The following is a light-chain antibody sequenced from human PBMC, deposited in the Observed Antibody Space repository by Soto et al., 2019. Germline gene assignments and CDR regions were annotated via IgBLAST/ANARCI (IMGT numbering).Light chain of an antibody. CDR3: YSYTSSSTYV. CDR2: DVS. V-gene: IGLV2-14*01. CDR1: GSDVGAYNY. Sequence: QSVLTQPASVSGSPCQSITISCSGTGSDVGAYNYVSWYQQHPAKAPKLMIYDVSNRPSGVSDRFSGSKSGNTASLTISGLQAEDEADYYCYSYTSSSTYVFGSGTKVTVL. J-gene: IGLJ1*01.